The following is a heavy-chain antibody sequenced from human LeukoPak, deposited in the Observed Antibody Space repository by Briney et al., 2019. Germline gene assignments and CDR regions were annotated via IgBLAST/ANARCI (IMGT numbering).Heavy chain of an antibody. Sequence: SETLSLTCTVSGGSISSGSYYWGWIRQPPGKGLEWIGSIYYSGSTYYNPSLKSRVTISVDTSKNQFSLKLSSVTAADTAVYYCARVFDVGEAVGAIDYWGQGTLVTVSS. D-gene: IGHD1-26*01. CDR3: ARVFDVGEAVGAIDY. CDR1: GGSISSGSYY. V-gene: IGHV4-39*07. J-gene: IGHJ4*02. CDR2: IYYSGST.